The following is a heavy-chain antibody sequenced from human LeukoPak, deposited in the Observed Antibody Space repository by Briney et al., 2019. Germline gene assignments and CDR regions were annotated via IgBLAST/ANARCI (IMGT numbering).Heavy chain of an antibody. J-gene: IGHJ4*02. V-gene: IGHV4-30-2*01. Sequence: SQTLSLTCAVSGGSISSGGYSWSWIRQPPGKGLEWIGYIYHSGSTSYNPSLKSRVTISVDRSKNQFSLKLSSVTAADTAVYYCARGKGSSWEYYFDYWGQGTLVTVSS. D-gene: IGHD6-13*01. CDR3: ARGKGSSWEYYFDY. CDR1: GGSISSGGYS. CDR2: IYHSGST.